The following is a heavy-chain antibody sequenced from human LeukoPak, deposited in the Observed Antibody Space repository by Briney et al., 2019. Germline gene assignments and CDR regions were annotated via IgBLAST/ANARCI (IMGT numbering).Heavy chain of an antibody. CDR1: GFTVSSNY. CDR3: ARDPTASNYYYYYGMDV. V-gene: IGHV3-66*01. J-gene: IGHJ6*02. CDR2: IYSGGST. Sequence: GGSLRLSCAASGFTVSSNYMSWVRQAPGKGLEWVSVIYSGGSTYYADSVKGRFTISRDNSKNTLYLQMNSLRAEDTAVYYCARDPTASNYYYYYGMDVWGQGTTVTVSS.